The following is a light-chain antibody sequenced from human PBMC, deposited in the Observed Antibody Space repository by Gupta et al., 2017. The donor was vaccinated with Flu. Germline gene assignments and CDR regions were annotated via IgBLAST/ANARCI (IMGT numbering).Light chain of an antibody. V-gene: IGLV2-23*02. CDR1: TSDVGSYNF. CDR3: CSYANTNTLV. J-gene: IGLJ3*02. CDR2: EVS. Sequence: SALTQPASVSGSPGQSITISCTGTTSDVGSYNFVSWYQQHPGKAPKSMIYEVSKRPAGVSNRFSGSKSGNTASLTISGLQAEDEADYYCCSYANTNTLVFGGGTKLTVL.